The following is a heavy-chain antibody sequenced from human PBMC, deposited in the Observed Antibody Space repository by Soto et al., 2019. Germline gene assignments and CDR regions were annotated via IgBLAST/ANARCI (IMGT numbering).Heavy chain of an antibody. CDR2: IWYDGSNK. CDR3: ERDSMGGTTRYYFDY. V-gene: IGHV3-33*01. J-gene: IGHJ4*02. CDR1: GFTFSSYG. D-gene: IGHD1-26*01. Sequence: VQLVESGGGVVQPGRSLRLSCAASGFTFSSYGMHWVRQAPGKGLEWVAVIWYDGSNKYYADSVKGRFTISRDNSKNTLYLQMNSVRAEDTAVYYCERDSMGGTTRYYFDYWGQGTLVTVSS.